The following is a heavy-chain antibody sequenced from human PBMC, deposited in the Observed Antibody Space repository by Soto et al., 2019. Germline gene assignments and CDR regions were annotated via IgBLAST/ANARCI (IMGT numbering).Heavy chain of an antibody. CDR3: ARDRPHDYGDYDRGNWYFDL. CDR2: ISSSSSTI. Sequence: EVQLVESGGGLVQPGGSLRLSCAASGFTFSSYSMNWVRQAPGKGLEWVSYISSSSSTIYYADSVKGRFTISRDNAKNSLYLQMNSLRAEDTAVYYCARDRPHDYGDYDRGNWYFDLWGRGTLGTVSS. J-gene: IGHJ2*01. V-gene: IGHV3-48*01. CDR1: GFTFSSYS. D-gene: IGHD4-17*01.